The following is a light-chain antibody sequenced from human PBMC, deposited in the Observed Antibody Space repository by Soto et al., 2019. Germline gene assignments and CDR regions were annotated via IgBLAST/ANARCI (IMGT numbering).Light chain of an antibody. V-gene: IGKV3-20*01. Sequence: SPGTLSLSPGERATLSCRASQSVSSSYLAWYQQKPGQAPRLLIYGASSRATGIPDRFSGSGSGTDLTLTISRLEPEDFAVYYCQRYGSSPPITFGQGIRLEIK. CDR1: QSVSSSY. CDR3: QRYGSSPPIT. J-gene: IGKJ5*01. CDR2: GAS.